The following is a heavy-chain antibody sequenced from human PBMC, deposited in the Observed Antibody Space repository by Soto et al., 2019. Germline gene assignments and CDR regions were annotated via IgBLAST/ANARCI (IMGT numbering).Heavy chain of an antibody. CDR1: GDSFSSIYH. J-gene: IGHJ4*02. V-gene: IGHV4-38-2*01. CDR3: ARAVNSGYFPL. Sequence: SETLSLTCAVSGDSFSSIYHWACIRHPPRGGLEWGASIYHTGTTYYTPPLKSRATISVTTTKKQFSMMLCAVTAATAAVYFCARAVNSGYFPLCGQGTLVTVSS. CDR2: IYHTGTT. D-gene: IGHD5-12*01.